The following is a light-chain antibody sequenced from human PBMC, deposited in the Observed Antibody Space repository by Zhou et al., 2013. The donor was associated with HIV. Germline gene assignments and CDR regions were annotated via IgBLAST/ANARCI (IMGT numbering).Light chain of an antibody. Sequence: DIQLTQSPSSLSASVGDTVTITCRASHDISSALAWYQQRPGKPPKLLIYAASTLESEVPLRFSGSGSGTEFTLTISSLQPEDFAIYYCLQHNTYPLTFGGGPGWRS. CDR1: HDISSA. CDR3: LQHNTYPLT. CDR2: AAS. J-gene: IGKJ4*01. V-gene: IGKV1-9*01.